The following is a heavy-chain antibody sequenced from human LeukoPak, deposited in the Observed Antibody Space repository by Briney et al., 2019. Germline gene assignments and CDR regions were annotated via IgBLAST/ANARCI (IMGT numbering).Heavy chain of an antibody. CDR2: ISGSGGST. D-gene: IGHD2-2*02. Sequence: GGSLRLSCAASGFTFSSYAMSWVRQAPGKGLEWVSAISGSGGSTYYADSVKGRFTISRDNSKNTLYLQMNSLRAEDTAVYYCAKGYCSSTSCYNSFDYWGQGTLVTASS. CDR3: AKGYCSSTSCYNSFDY. CDR1: GFTFSSYA. V-gene: IGHV3-23*01. J-gene: IGHJ4*02.